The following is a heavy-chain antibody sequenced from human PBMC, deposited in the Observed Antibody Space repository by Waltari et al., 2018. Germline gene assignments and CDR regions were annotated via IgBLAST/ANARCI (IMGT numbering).Heavy chain of an antibody. V-gene: IGHV3-48*03. CDR2: ISTSGDSI. J-gene: IGHJ6*03. CDR1: GFAFSSSE. D-gene: IGHD3-16*01. Sequence: EVQLVESGGGLVQPGGSLRLSCVASGFAFSSSEMHWVRQAPGKALEWVSYISTSGDSIHYADSVKGRFTISRDNAKSSLYLQMSSLRAEDTAVYYCARVGGYYYYYMDVWGKGTTVTVSS. CDR3: ARVGGYYYYYMDV.